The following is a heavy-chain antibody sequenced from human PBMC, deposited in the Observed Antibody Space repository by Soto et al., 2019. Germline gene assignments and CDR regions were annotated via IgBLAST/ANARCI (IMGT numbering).Heavy chain of an antibody. V-gene: IGHV4-31*03. CDR3: ARRYSSDIDS. J-gene: IGHJ3*02. CDR1: GGSISSGGYY. CDR2: IYYSGSA. Sequence: SETLSLTCTVSGGSISSGGYYWSWIRQHPGKGLEWIGYIYYSGSAYYNPSLKSRVTISVDTSKNQFSLKLSSVTAADTAVYYCARRYSSDIDSWGPGTMVTVSS. D-gene: IGHD6-19*01.